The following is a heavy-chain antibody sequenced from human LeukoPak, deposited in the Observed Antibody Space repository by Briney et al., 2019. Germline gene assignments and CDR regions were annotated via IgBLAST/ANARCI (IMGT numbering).Heavy chain of an antibody. Sequence: SETLSLTCTVSGGSISSYYWSWIRQPAGKGLEWIGRIYTSGSTNYNPSLKSRVTMSVDTSKNQYSLKLSPVTAADTAVYYCARFRVSTSCCSNWFDPSGQGTLVTVSS. V-gene: IGHV4-4*07. CDR1: GGSISSYY. CDR2: IYTSGST. CDR3: ARFRVSTSCCSNWFDP. D-gene: IGHD2-2*01. J-gene: IGHJ5*02.